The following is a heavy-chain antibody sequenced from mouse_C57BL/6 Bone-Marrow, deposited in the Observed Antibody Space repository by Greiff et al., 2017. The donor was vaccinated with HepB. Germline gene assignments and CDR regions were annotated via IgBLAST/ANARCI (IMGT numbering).Heavy chain of an antibody. D-gene: IGHD2-3*01. CDR2: IHPSDSDT. J-gene: IGHJ3*01. CDR1: GYTFTSYW. CDR3: AMGHDGYPIWFAY. Sequence: VQLQQPGAELVKPGASVKVSCKASGYTFTSYWMHWVKQRPGQGLEWIGRIHPSDSDTNYNQKFKGKATLTVDKSSSTAYMQLSSLTSEDSAVYYCAMGHDGYPIWFAYWGQGTLVTVSA. V-gene: IGHV1-74*01.